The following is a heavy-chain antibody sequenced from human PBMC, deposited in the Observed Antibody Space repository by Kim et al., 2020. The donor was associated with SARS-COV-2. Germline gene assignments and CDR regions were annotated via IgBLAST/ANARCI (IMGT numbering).Heavy chain of an antibody. CDR2: IIPIFGTA. Sequence: SVKVSCKASGGTFSSYAISWVRQAPGQGLEWMGGIIPIFGTANYAQKFQGRVTITADESTSTAYMELSSLRSEDTAVYYCARVPGMATPRAYGMDVWGQGTTVTVSS. CDR3: ARVPGMATPRAYGMDV. CDR1: GGTFSSYA. D-gene: IGHD2-15*01. J-gene: IGHJ6*02. V-gene: IGHV1-69*13.